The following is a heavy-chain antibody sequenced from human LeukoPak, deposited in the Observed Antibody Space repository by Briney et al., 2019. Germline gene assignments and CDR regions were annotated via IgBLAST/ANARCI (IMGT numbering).Heavy chain of an antibody. CDR1: GFTFGDYA. CDR3: TRDGSGWYDYYYYMDV. J-gene: IGHJ6*03. D-gene: IGHD6-19*01. CDR2: IRSKAYGGTT. Sequence: GGSLRLSCTASGFTFGDYAMSWVRQAPGKGLEWVGFIRSKAYGGTTEYAASVKGRFTISRDDSKSIAYLQMNSLKTEDTAVYYCTRDGSGWYDYYYYMDVWGKGTTVTVSS. V-gene: IGHV3-49*04.